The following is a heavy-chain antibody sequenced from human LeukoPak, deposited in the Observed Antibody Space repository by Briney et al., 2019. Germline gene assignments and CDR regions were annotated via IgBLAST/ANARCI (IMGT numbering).Heavy chain of an antibody. J-gene: IGHJ1*01. Sequence: VASVKVSCKASGYTFTGYYIHWVRQAPGQGLEWMGWIIPNSGGTNYAQKFQGRVTMTRDTSISTAYMELSRLRADDTAVYYCARGSFSADAPLVLDYFHHWGQGTLVTDSS. CDR3: ARGSFSADAPLVLDYFHH. D-gene: IGHD5-18*01. CDR1: GYTFTGYY. CDR2: IIPNSGGT. V-gene: IGHV1-2*02.